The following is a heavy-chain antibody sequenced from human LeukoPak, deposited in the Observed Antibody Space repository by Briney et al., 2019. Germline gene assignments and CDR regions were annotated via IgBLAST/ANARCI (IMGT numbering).Heavy chain of an antibody. CDR3: ARHMYTSSWTNFDY. CDR1: GGSISSGGYY. CDR2: IYHSGGT. D-gene: IGHD6-13*01. V-gene: IGHV4-30-2*01. J-gene: IGHJ4*02. Sequence: SQTLSLTCTVSGGSISSGGYYWSWIRQPPGKGLEWIGYIYHSGGTYYNPSLKSRVTISVDRSKNQFSLKLSSVTAADTAVYYCARHMYTSSWTNFDYWGQGTLVTVSS.